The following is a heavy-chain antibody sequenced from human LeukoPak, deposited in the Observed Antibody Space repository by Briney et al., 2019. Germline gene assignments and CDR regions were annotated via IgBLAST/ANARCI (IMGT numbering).Heavy chain of an antibody. CDR2: ISWNSGSI. CDR3: AKRGSHYWYFDL. V-gene: IGHV3-9*01. CDR1: GFTFDDYA. Sequence: GGSLRLSCAASGFTFDDYAMHWVRQAPGKGLEWVSGISWNSGSIGYADSVKGRFTISRDNAKNSLYLQMNSLRAEDTALYYCAKRGSHYWYFDLWGRGTLVTVSS. J-gene: IGHJ2*01. D-gene: IGHD1-26*01.